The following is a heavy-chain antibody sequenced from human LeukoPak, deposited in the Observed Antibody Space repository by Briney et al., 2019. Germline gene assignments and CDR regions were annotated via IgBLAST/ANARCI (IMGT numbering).Heavy chain of an antibody. V-gene: IGHV3-23*01. CDR1: GFSFSYHG. D-gene: IGHD3-22*01. Sequence: GGSLRLSCAASGFSFSYHGMNWVRQAPGKGLEWLSGVSPPGGGTYYADSVKGRFTISRDNSKNTLYLQMNSLRAEDTAVYYCAKWGSELESGYYYPWGQGTLVTVSS. J-gene: IGHJ5*02. CDR2: VSPPGGGT. CDR3: AKWGSELESGYYYP.